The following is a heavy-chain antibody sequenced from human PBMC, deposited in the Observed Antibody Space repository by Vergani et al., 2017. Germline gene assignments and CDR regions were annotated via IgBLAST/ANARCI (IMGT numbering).Heavy chain of an antibody. J-gene: IGHJ5*02. CDR1: GGTFSSYA. V-gene: IGHV1-69*18. CDR2: IIPIFGTA. Sequence: QVQLVQSGAEVKKPGSSVKVSCKASGGTFSSYAISWVRQAPGQGLEWMGRIIPIFGTANYAQKFQGRVTITADESTSAAYMELSILRSEDTAVYYCARDVTYSSSWAGPNPTWLRKKYNWFDPWGQGTLVTVSS. CDR3: ARDVTYSSSWAGPNPTWLRKKYNWFDP. D-gene: IGHD6-13*01.